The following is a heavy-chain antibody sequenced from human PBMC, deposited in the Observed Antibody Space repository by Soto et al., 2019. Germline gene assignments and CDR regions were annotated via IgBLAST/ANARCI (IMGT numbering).Heavy chain of an antibody. J-gene: IGHJ6*02. V-gene: IGHV4-31*03. CDR1: GGSISSGGYY. CDR2: IYYSGST. Sequence: SETLSLTCPVSGGSISSGGYYWSWIRQHPGKGLEWIGYIYYSGSTYYNPSLKSRVTISVDTSKNQFSLKLSSVTAADTAVYYCARFWYYDILTGYYPGRYYYYGMDVWGQGTTVTVSS. D-gene: IGHD3-9*01. CDR3: ARFWYYDILTGYYPGRYYYYGMDV.